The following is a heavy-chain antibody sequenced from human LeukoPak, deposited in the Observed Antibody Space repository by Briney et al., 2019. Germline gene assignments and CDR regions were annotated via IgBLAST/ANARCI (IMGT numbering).Heavy chain of an antibody. CDR3: AKEGVSSGWYRGACDI. V-gene: IGHV3-23*01. J-gene: IGHJ3*02. Sequence: GGSLRLSCAASGFTFGTYAMNWVRQAPGKGLEWVSVISSGGTTYYADSVEGRFTISRDNSKNTLYLQMNSLRAEDTAIYYCAKEGVSSGWYRGACDIWGQGTMVTVSS. CDR1: GFTFGTYA. CDR2: ISSGGTT. D-gene: IGHD6-19*01.